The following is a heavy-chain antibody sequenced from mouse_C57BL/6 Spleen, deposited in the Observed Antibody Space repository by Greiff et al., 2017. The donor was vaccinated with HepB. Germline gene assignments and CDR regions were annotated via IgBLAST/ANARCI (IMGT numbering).Heavy chain of an antibody. Sequence: EVQLQQSGPELVKPGASVKISCKASGYSFTDYNMNWVKQSNGKSLEWIGVINPNYGTTSYNQKFKGKATLTVDQSSSTAYMQLNSRTSEDSAVYFCAREGYGNYPDYFDYWGQGTTLTVSS. CDR1: GYSFTDYN. CDR3: AREGYGNYPDYFDY. J-gene: IGHJ2*01. D-gene: IGHD2-10*02. CDR2: INPNYGTT. V-gene: IGHV1-39*01.